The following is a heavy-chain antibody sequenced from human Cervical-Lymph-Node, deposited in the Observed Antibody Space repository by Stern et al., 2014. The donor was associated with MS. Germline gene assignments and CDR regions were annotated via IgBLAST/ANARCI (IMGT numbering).Heavy chain of an antibody. CDR3: AADGYGDYVDYYYGMDV. D-gene: IGHD4-17*01. CDR1: GFTSTISA. J-gene: IGHJ6*02. CDR2: IVGGSGNT. Sequence: QLEESGPEVKKPGTSVRVSCKASGFTSTISAVQWVRQARGQRLEWIGWIVGGSGNTNYAQKFQERVTITRDMSTSTAYMELSSLKSEDTAVYYCAADGYGDYVDYYYGMDVWGQGTTVTVSS. V-gene: IGHV1-58*01.